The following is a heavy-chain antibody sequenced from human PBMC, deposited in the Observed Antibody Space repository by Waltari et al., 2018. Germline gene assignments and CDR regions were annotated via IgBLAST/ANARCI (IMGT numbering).Heavy chain of an antibody. Sequence: QLQLQESGPGLVKPSETLSLTCTVSGGSISSSSYYWGWTRQPPGKGLEWIGSIYYSGSTYYNPSLKSRVTISVDTSKNQFSLKLSSVTAADTAVYYCARAVGTYYYGMDVWGQGTTVTVSS. J-gene: IGHJ6*02. V-gene: IGHV4-39*07. D-gene: IGHD1-1*01. CDR2: IYYSGST. CDR1: GGSISSSSYY. CDR3: ARAVGTYYYGMDV.